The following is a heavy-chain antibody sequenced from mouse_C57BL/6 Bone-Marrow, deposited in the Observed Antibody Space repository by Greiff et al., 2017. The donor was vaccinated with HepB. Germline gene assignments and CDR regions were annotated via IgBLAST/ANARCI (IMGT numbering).Heavy chain of an antibody. CDR2: IYPGSGST. CDR3: ARESCFYYAMDY. CDR1: GYTFTSYW. J-gene: IGHJ4*01. Sequence: QVQLKQPGAELVKPGASVKMSCKASGYTFTSYWITWVKQRPGQGLEWIGDIYPGSGSTNYNEKFKSKATLTVDTSSRTAYMQLSSLTSEDSAVYYCARESCFYYAMDYWGQGTSVTVSS. D-gene: IGHD3-3*01. V-gene: IGHV1-55*01.